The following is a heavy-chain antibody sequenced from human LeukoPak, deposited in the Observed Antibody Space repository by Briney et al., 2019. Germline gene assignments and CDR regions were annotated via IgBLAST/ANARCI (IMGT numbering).Heavy chain of an antibody. D-gene: IGHD1-26*01. J-gene: IGHJ5*02. Sequence: SETLSLTCTVSGDSMSSYYWSWIRQPPGKGLEWIGYIYYSGSTNYNPSLKSRVTMSVDTSKNQFSLKLNSVTAADTAVYYCARHSGDYNWFDRWGQGTLVAVSS. CDR1: GDSMSSYY. CDR3: ARHSGDYNWFDR. V-gene: IGHV4-59*08. CDR2: IYYSGST.